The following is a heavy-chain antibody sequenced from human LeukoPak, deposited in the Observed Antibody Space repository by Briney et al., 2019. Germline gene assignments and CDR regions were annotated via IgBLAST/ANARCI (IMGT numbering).Heavy chain of an antibody. CDR1: GGTFSSCA. Sequence: SVKVSCKASGGTFSSCAITWVRQAPGQGLEWMGRIIPILAKTDYAQNFQGRVTITADKSTNTAYMELSSLRSEDTAMFYCAASSLRWVPPTDWGQGTLVTVSS. CDR3: AASSLRWVPPTD. CDR2: IIPILAKT. J-gene: IGHJ4*02. D-gene: IGHD5-24*01. V-gene: IGHV1-69*04.